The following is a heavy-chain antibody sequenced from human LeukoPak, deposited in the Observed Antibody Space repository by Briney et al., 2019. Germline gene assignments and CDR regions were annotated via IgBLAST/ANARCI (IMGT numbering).Heavy chain of an antibody. CDR1: GFTFSSYS. V-gene: IGHV4-59*01. D-gene: IGHD2-15*01. CDR2: IYYSGST. J-gene: IGHJ4*02. CDR3: ARTGIKYCSGGSCFPHYYFDY. Sequence: GSLRLSCAASGFTFSSYSMNWIRQPPGKGLEWIGYIYYSGSTNYNPSLKSRVTISVDTSKNQFSLKLSSVTAADTAVYYCARTGIKYCSGGSCFPHYYFDYWGQGTLVTVSS.